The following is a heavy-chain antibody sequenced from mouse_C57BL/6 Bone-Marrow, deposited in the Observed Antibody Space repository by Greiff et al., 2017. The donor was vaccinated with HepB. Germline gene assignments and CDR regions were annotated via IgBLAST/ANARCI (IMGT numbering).Heavy chain of an antibody. V-gene: IGHV3-6*01. J-gene: IGHJ3*01. Sequence: DVKLQESGPGLVKPSQSLSLTCSVTGYSITSGYYWNLIRQLPGNKLEWMGYISYDGSNNYNPSLKNRISITRDTSKNQFFLKLNTVTTEDTASYYCAREDGYDYPFDDWGQGTLVTVSA. D-gene: IGHD2-4*01. CDR1: GYSITSGYY. CDR3: AREDGYDYPFDD. CDR2: ISYDGSN.